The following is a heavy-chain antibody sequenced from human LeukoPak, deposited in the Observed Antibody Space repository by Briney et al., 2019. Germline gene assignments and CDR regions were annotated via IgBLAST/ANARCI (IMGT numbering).Heavy chain of an antibody. J-gene: IGHJ4*02. CDR1: GYTVTGYY. CDR3: ARSPIGLGFFDY. V-gene: IGHV1-2*02. CDR2: ITPNSDGT. Sequence: ASVKVSCKTSGYTVTGYYIHWVRQAPGQGLEWMGWITPNSDGTDYAQKLQGRVTMTRDTSITTAYMELSSLRSDDTAVYYCARSPIGLGFFDYWGQGTLVTVSS. D-gene: IGHD7-27*01.